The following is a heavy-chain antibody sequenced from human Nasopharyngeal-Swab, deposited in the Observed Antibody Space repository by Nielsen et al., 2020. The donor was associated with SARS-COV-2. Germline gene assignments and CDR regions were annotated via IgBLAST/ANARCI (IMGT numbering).Heavy chain of an antibody. Sequence: GESLKISCAAAGFTFSTFAMSWVRQTPGKGLEWVSGISGNGAGTHYADSVNGRFTISRDNSKNTLYLQMNSLRADDTAVYYCAKDRVRYYYDSSGYYYGMLFDYWGQGTLVTVSS. CDR3: AKDRVRYYYDSSGYYYGMLFDY. CDR2: ISGNGAGT. CDR1: GFTFSTFA. J-gene: IGHJ4*02. D-gene: IGHD3-22*01. V-gene: IGHV3-23*01.